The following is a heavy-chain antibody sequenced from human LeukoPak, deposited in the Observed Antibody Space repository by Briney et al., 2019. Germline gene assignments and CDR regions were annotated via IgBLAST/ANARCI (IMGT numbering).Heavy chain of an antibody. J-gene: IGHJ6*03. CDR3: ARTFITMVRGDYYYCYMDV. Sequence: GASVKVSCKTSGYSFTSQDMHWVRQAPGQSLEWMGCINPGNGDTKYSQEFQGRVTITRDTSATTAYMELSSLRSEDTAVYYCARTFITMVRGDYYYCYMDVWGKGTTVTISS. D-gene: IGHD3-10*01. CDR2: INPGNGDT. V-gene: IGHV1-3*03. CDR1: GYSFTSQD.